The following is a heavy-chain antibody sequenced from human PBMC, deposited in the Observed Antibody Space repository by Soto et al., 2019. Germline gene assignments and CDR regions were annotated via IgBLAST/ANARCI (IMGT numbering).Heavy chain of an antibody. Sequence: PSETLSLTCAVYGESFSGYYWSWIRQPPGQGLQWIGEINHRGSTNYNPSLKSRVTISVDSSKNQFSLKVSSATAADMAVYYCARVTTVINRHFDYWGQGALVT. D-gene: IGHD4-17*01. J-gene: IGHJ4*02. CDR1: GESFSGYY. CDR3: ARVTTVINRHFDY. CDR2: INHRGST. V-gene: IGHV4-34*01.